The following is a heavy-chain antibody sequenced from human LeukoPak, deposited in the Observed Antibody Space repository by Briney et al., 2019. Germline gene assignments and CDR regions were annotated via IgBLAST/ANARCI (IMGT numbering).Heavy chain of an antibody. CDR2: IIPIFGTA. Sequence: GASVKVSCKASGGTFSSYAISWVRQAPGQGLEWMGGIIPIFGTANYAQKFQGRVTITTDESTSTAYMELSSLRSEDTAVYYCARDSRQYSYASYGGQETLVTVSS. CDR1: GGTFSSYA. CDR3: ARDSRQYSYASY. V-gene: IGHV1-69*05. J-gene: IGHJ4*02. D-gene: IGHD5-18*01.